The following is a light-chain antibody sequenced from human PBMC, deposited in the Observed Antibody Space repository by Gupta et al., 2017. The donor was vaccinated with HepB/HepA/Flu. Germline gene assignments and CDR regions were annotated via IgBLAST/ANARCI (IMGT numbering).Light chain of an antibody. V-gene: IGLV2-23*02. J-gene: IGLJ3*02. CDR1: SSDVGSYNL. CDR2: EVS. Sequence: QSALTQPASVSGSPGQSITISCTGTSSDVGSYNLVSWYQQHPGKAPKLMIYEVSKRPSGVSNRFSGSKSGNTASLTISGLQAEDEADYYCCSHAGSSTSRLVFGGGTKLTVL. CDR3: CSHAGSSTSRLV.